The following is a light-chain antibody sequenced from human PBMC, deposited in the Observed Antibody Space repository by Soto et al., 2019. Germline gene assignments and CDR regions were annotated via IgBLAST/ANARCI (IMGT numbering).Light chain of an antibody. CDR3: KQSYSTPRT. CDR2: AAY. V-gene: IGKV1-39*01. J-gene: IGKJ1*01. CDR1: QSISSY. Sequence: DIQMTQSPSSLSASVGDRVTITCRASQSISSYLNWYQQKPGKAPKLLIYAAYSLQSGVQSRFSGSVSGTDFTLTIRSLQPEDFATYYCKQSYSTPRTFGQGTKVDIK.